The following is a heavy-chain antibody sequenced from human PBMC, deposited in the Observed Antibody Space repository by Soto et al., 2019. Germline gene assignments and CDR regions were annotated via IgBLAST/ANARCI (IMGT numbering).Heavy chain of an antibody. Sequence: AGGSLRLSCAASGFFVSSVHLVWVRQDPGKGLEWVSVTYSGGTTYHADSVKGRFTISRDNSKNTLYLQMTSLRADDTAVYYCARDGGYCSGGSCYSGVPWFDPWGQGTLVTVSS. V-gene: IGHV3-66*01. J-gene: IGHJ5*02. CDR2: TYSGGTT. CDR3: ARDGGYCSGGSCYSGVPWFDP. D-gene: IGHD2-15*01. CDR1: GFFVSSVH.